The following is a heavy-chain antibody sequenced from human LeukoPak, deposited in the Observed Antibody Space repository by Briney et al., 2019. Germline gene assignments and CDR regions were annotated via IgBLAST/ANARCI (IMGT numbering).Heavy chain of an antibody. V-gene: IGHV3-30*03. CDR1: VFTYSRYG. D-gene: IGHD5-24*01. Sequence: GGSLRLSCAASVFTYSRYGMHWVRQAPGKGLEWVSVISYDGTNKHYADSVKGRFTISRDNSKNTLYLQMNSLRAEDTAVYYCARDNSVRDEAWWFNPWGQGTLVTVSS. CDR2: ISYDGTNK. CDR3: ARDNSVRDEAWWFNP. J-gene: IGHJ5*02.